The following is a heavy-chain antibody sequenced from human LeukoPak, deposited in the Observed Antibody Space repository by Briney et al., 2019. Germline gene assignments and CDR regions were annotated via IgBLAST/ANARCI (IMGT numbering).Heavy chain of an antibody. CDR1: GGSISSYY. V-gene: IGHV4-59*01. CDR3: AREGGHYYGSGSFDNWFDP. J-gene: IGHJ5*02. CDR2: IYYSGST. Sequence: PSETLSLTCTVSGGSISSYYWSWIRQPPGKGLEWIGYIYYSGSTNYNPSLKSRVTISVDTSKNQFSLKLSSVTAVDTAVYYCAREGGHYYGSGSFDNWFDPWGQGTLVTVSS. D-gene: IGHD3-10*01.